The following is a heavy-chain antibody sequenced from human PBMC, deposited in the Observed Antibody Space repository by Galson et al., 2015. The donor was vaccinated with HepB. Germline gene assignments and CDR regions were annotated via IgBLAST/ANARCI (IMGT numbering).Heavy chain of an antibody. Sequence: SLRLSCAASGFTLRSYSMNWVRQAPGKGLGWVSYISSSSSDIYYVDSVKGRFTISRDNAKNSLFLQMNSLRAEDTAVYYCARDRSSNWYGQDFYYGMDVWGQGTTVTVSS. D-gene: IGHD6-13*01. CDR3: ARDRSSNWYGQDFYYGMDV. CDR2: ISSSSSDI. J-gene: IGHJ6*02. V-gene: IGHV3-21*05. CDR1: GFTLRSYS.